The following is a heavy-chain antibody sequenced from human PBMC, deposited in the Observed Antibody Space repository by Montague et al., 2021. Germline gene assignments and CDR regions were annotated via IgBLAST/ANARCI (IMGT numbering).Heavy chain of an antibody. V-gene: IGHV4-38-2*02. CDR1: RSLINSDYY. CDR3: ARESDRYYYMDI. J-gene: IGHJ6*03. Sequence: SETLSLTCTVSRSLINSDYYWGWIRQPPGKGLEWMGSVPHGGSTYYNPSLKSRVTISVATSNHHFSFKLSSVTAADTAMYYCARESDRYYYMDIWGKGTTITVSS. CDR2: VPHGGST.